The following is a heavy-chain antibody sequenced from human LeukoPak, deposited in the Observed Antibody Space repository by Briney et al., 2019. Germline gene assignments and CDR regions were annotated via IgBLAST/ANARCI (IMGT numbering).Heavy chain of an antibody. CDR3: ARDQGHGGNSWDY. V-gene: IGHV1-2*02. CDR2: INPNSGGT. J-gene: IGHJ4*02. Sequence: ASVNVSCMVSGYTFTVYYMHWVRQAPGQGSEWLGWINPNSGGTNYAQNFQGRVTMTRDTSISTAYMELSRLRSDDTAVYYCARDQGHGGNSWDYWGQGTLVTVSS. CDR1: GYTFTVYY. D-gene: IGHD4-23*01.